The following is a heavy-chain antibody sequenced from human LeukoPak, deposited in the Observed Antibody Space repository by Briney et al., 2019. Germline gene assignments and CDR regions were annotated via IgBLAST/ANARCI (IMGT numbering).Heavy chain of an antibody. V-gene: IGHV3-9*01. Sequence: PGGSLRLSCAASGFTFCDYCMPWVRQAPGKGLEWVSGISWNSGSIGYADSVKGRFTISRDNAKNSLYLQMNSLRVEDTALYYCAKDATYSSGWTDYWGQGTLVTVSS. CDR1: GFTFCDYC. J-gene: IGHJ4*02. CDR3: AKDATYSSGWTDY. D-gene: IGHD6-19*01. CDR2: ISWNSGSI.